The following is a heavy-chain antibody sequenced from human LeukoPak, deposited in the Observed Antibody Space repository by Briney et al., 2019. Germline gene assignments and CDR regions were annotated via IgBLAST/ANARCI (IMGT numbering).Heavy chain of an antibody. J-gene: IGHJ6*02. CDR3: ARGLIAAAGTASGGMDV. CDR1: GFTFSSYS. D-gene: IGHD6-13*01. CDR2: ISSSSSYI. V-gene: IGHV3-21*01. Sequence: PGGSLRLSCAASGFTFSSYSMNWVRQAPGKGLEWVSSISSSSSYIYYADSVKGRFTISRDNAKNSLYLQMNSLRAEDTAVYYCARGLIAAAGTASGGMDVWGQGTTVTVSS.